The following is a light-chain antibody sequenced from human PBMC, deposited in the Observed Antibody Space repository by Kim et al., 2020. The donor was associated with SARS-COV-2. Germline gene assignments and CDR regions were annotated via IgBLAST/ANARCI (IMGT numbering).Light chain of an antibody. V-gene: IGLV1-44*01. J-gene: IGLJ3*02. CDR1: SSNIGSNT. Sequence: PGRRVTIPCSGGSSNIGSNTVNWYQQLPGTAPKLLIYSNNQRPSGVPDRFSGSKSGTSASLAISGLQSEDEADYYCAAWDDSLNGRVFGGGTKLTV. CDR2: SNN. CDR3: AAWDDSLNGRV.